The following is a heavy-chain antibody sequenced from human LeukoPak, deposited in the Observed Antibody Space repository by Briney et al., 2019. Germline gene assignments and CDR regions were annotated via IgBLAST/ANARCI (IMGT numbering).Heavy chain of an antibody. CDR1: GFTFSSYG. CDR3: ARDRLIAENWFDP. Sequence: PGRSLRLSCAASGFTFSSYGMHWVRQAPGKGLEWVAVIWYDGSNKYYADSVKGRFTVSRDNSKNTLYLQMNSLRAEDTAVYYCARDRLIAENWFDPWGQGTLVTVSS. D-gene: IGHD2-21*01. CDR2: IWYDGSNK. J-gene: IGHJ5*02. V-gene: IGHV3-33*01.